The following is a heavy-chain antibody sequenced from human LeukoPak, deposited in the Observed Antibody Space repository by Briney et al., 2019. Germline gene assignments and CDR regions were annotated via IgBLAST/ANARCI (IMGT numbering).Heavy chain of an antibody. CDR3: ARRGKRGSGTILNWFDP. Sequence: PSETLSLTCAVYGGSFSGYYWSWIRQPLGKGLEWIGEINHSGSTNYNPSLKSRVTISVDTSKNQFSLKLSSVTAADTAVYYCARRGKRGSGTILNWFDPWGQGTLVTVSS. J-gene: IGHJ5*02. CDR2: INHSGST. D-gene: IGHD3-10*01. CDR1: GGSFSGYY. V-gene: IGHV4-34*01.